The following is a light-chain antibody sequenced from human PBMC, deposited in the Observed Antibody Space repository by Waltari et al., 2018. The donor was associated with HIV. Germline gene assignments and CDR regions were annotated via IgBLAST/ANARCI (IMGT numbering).Light chain of an antibody. CDR2: LGS. CDR3: MQALQTPLFT. J-gene: IGKJ3*01. V-gene: IGKV2-28*01. CDR1: QILLHSNGYNY. Sequence: DIVMTQSPLSLPVTPGEPASISCRSRQILLHSNGYNYFDWYLQKPGQSPQLLIYLGSNRASGVPDRFSGSGSGTDFTLKISRVEAEDVGVYYCMQALQTPLFTFGPGTKVDIK.